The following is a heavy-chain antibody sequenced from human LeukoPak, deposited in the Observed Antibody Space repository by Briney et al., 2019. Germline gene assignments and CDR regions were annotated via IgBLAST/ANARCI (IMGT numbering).Heavy chain of an antibody. D-gene: IGHD2-15*01. Sequence: PGGSLRLSCAASGFTFSSYWMSWVRQAPGKGLEWVANIKQDGSEKYYVDSVKGRFTISRDNAKNSVYLQTNSLRGEDTAVYYCARGAYCSGGSCYYFDYWGQGTLVTVSS. CDR2: IKQDGSEK. V-gene: IGHV3-7*01. J-gene: IGHJ4*02. CDR1: GFTFSSYW. CDR3: ARGAYCSGGSCYYFDY.